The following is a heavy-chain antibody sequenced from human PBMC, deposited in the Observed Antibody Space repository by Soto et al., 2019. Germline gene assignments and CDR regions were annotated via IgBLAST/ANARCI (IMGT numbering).Heavy chain of an antibody. CDR3: ARDRYSSGGYVLDY. D-gene: IGHD6-19*01. CDR2: IWYDGSNK. CDR1: GFTFSSYG. J-gene: IGHJ4*02. V-gene: IGHV3-33*01. Sequence: QVQLVESGGGVVQPGRSLRLSCAASGFTFSSYGMHWVRQAPGKGLEWVAVIWYDGSNKYYADSVKGRFTISRDNSKNTLDLKMNSLRVEDTAVYYCARDRYSSGGYVLDYWGQGTLVAVSS.